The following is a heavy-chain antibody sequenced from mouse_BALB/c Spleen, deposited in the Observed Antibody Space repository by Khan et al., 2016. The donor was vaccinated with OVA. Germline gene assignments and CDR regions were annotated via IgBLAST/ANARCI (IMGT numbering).Heavy chain of an antibody. D-gene: IGHD1-1*01. V-gene: IGHV1S41*01. CDR3: ARENYYGSSHYAMDY. Sequence: DLVKPGASVKLSCKASGYTFTSYWINWIKQRPGQGLEWIGRISPGSGTPYYNEMFKGKATLTVDTSSSTAYIQLSSLSSEASAVYFCARENYYGSSHYAMDYWGQGTSVTASS. CDR1: GYTFTSYW. CDR2: ISPGSGTP. J-gene: IGHJ4*01.